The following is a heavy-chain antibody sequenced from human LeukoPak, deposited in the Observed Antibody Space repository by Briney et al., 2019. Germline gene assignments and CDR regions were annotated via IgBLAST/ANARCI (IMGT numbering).Heavy chain of an antibody. V-gene: IGHV1-18*01. Sequence: ASVKVSCKASGYTFTSYGISWVRQAPGQGLEWMGWISAYNGNTNYAQKLQGRVTMTTDTSTSTAYMELRSLRSDDTAVYYCARDPGSITMIVVAEDHDAFDIWGQGTMVTVSS. CDR3: ARDPGSITMIVVAEDHDAFDI. J-gene: IGHJ3*02. CDR2: ISAYNGNT. CDR1: GYTFTSYG. D-gene: IGHD3-22*01.